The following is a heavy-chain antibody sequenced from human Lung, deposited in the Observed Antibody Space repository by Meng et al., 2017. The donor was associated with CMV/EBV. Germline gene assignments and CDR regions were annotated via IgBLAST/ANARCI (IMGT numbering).Heavy chain of an antibody. D-gene: IGHD3-9*01. Sequence: GGSLRLXCAASGFTFSVYNMNWVRQAPGKGLEWVSSISTSSTYKNYAESQKSRFTISKNNSNNTLLHLMNGRRAEEAAVYYGTGHYDSQYALSYWGEGALVTVSS. CDR1: GFTFSVYN. CDR2: ISTSSTYK. CDR3: TGHYDSQYALSY. J-gene: IGHJ4*02. V-gene: IGHV3-21*06.